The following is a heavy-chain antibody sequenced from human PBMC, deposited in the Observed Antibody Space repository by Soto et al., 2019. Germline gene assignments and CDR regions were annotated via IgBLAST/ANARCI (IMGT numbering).Heavy chain of an antibody. CDR1: GFSLSTARMG. CDR3: ALALREGLPIYYFDS. Sequence: QVTLKESGPVLLKPTEPLTLTCTVSGFSLSTARMGVSWNRQPPVKALEWLAHIFCNDERSYNTSLKSRLTISRDTSNSQVVLTMTNLDPVDTGTYFCALALREGLPIYYFDSWCQGTLVTVSS. D-gene: IGHD1-26*01. CDR2: IFCNDER. J-gene: IGHJ4*02. V-gene: IGHV2-26*01.